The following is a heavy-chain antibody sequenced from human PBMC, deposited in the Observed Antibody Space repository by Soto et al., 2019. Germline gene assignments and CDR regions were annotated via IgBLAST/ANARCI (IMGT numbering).Heavy chain of an antibody. Sequence: PSETLSLTCTVSGGSTSSDNYWSLIRQPPGKGLEWIGHIYYSGNTDYNPSLKSRLAISIDTSKNQFSLKLSSVTAADTAVYFCAREGGESSDGLYYFDSWGQGSLVTVPQ. V-gene: IGHV4-30-4*01. CDR1: GGSTSSDNY. D-gene: IGHD3-16*01. CDR3: AREGGESSDGLYYFDS. CDR2: IYYSGNT. J-gene: IGHJ4*02.